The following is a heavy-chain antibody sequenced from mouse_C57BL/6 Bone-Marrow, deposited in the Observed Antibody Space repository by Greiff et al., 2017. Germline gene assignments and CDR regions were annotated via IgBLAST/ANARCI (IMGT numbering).Heavy chain of an antibody. CDR1: GYTFTDYY. J-gene: IGHJ4*01. CDR2: INPYNGGT. V-gene: IGHV1-19*01. CDR3: ARGGMGYAMDD. Sequence: VQLQQSGPVLVKPGASVKMSCKASGYTFTDYYMNWVKQSHGKSLEWIGVINPYNGGTSYNQKFKGKATLTVDKSSSTAYMELNSLTSEDSAVYYCARGGMGYAMDDWGTGTSVTVSS.